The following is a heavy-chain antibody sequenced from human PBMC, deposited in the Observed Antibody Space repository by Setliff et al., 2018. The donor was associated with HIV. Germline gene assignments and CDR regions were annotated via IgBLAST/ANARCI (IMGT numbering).Heavy chain of an antibody. D-gene: IGHD4-4*01. CDR2: ISGSGGST. J-gene: IGHJ4*02. V-gene: IGHV3-23*01. CDR1: GFTFSSYA. CDR3: ARVRNPTVHTMYFDS. Sequence: GGSLRLSCAASGFTFSSYAMSWVRQAPGKGLEWVSAISGSGGSTYYADSVKGRFTISRDNSKNTLYLQMNSLRAEDTAFYYCARVRNPTVHTMYFDSWGQGTLVTVSS.